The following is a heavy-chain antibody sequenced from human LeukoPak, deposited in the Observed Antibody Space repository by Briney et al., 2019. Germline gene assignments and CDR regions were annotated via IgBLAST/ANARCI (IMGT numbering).Heavy chain of an antibody. CDR3: AKDGELLWFGAYNWFDP. Sequence: PGGSLRLSCAASGFTFSSYAMSWVRQAPGKGLEWVSAISGSGGSTYYADSVKGRFTISRDNSKNTLYLQMNSLRAEDTAVYYCAKDGELLWFGAYNWFDPWGQGTLVTVSS. CDR1: GFTFSSYA. J-gene: IGHJ5*02. V-gene: IGHV3-23*01. D-gene: IGHD3-10*01. CDR2: ISGSGGST.